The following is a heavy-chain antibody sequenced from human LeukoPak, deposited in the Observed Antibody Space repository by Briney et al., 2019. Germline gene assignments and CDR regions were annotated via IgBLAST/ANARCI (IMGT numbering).Heavy chain of an antibody. CDR3: ARDNYCSSTSCPSDY. D-gene: IGHD2-2*01. Sequence: PSETLSLTCTVSGGSISSGSYYWSWIRQPAGKGLEWIGRIYTSGSTNYNPSLKSRVTISVDTSKNQFSLKLSSVTAADTAVYYCARDNYCSSTSCPSDYWGQGTLVTVSS. CDR2: IYTSGST. V-gene: IGHV4-61*02. CDR1: GGSISSGSYY. J-gene: IGHJ4*02.